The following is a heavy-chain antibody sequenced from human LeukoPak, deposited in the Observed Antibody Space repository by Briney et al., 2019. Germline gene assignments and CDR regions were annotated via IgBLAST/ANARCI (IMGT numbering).Heavy chain of an antibody. CDR3: TTLDSIAAAGADY. J-gene: IGHJ4*02. CDR1: GFTFSNAW. V-gene: IGHV3-15*01. Sequence: GGSLRLSCAASGFTFSNAWMSWVRQAPGKGLEWVGRIKSKTDGGTTDYAAPVKGRFTISRDDSKNTLYLQMNSLKTEDTVVYYCTTLDSIAAAGADYWGQGTLVTVSS. CDR2: IKSKTDGGTT. D-gene: IGHD6-13*01.